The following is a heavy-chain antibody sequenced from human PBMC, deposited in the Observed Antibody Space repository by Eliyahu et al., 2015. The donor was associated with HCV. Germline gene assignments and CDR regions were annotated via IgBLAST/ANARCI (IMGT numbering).Heavy chain of an antibody. CDR3: AKCGGYDFWRGYSFDF. J-gene: IGHJ4*02. CDR2: ISARGRTI. D-gene: IGHD3-3*01. CDR1: GFXFFXXA. Sequence: EVQLLESGGGLVQPGGSLRLSCAAXGFXFFXXAMTWVRQAPGKGLXWVSGISARGRTINYAGNVKGRFTISRDNSKKMVYLQMDGLRAEDTAVYYCAKCGGYDFWRGYSFDFWGQGTQVSVSA. V-gene: IGHV3-23*01.